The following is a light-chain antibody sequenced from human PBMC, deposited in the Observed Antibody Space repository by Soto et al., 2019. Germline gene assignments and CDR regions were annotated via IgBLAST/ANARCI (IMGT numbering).Light chain of an antibody. J-gene: IGLJ1*01. CDR2: GNS. V-gene: IGLV1-40*01. Sequence: QSVLTQPPSVSGAPGQRVTISCTGSSSNIGAGYDVHWYQQLPGTAPKLLIYGNSNRPSGVPDRFSGSKSGTSASLAITGLQAEDEADYFCSSYSIITAYLFGTGTKVTVL. CDR3: SSYSIITAYL. CDR1: SSNIGAGYD.